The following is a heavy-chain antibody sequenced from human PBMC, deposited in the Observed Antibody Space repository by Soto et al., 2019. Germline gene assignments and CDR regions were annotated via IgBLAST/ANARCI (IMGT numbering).Heavy chain of an antibody. Sequence: QVQLVQSGAEVKKPGASVKVSCKASGYTFTSYDINWVRQATGQGLEWMGWMNPNSGNTGYAQKFQGRDTMTRNTSIGTAYMELSSLRYEDTAVYYCARGRTGYSSGWYLVYYFDYWGQGTLVTVSS. V-gene: IGHV1-8*01. D-gene: IGHD6-19*01. CDR1: GYTFTSYD. CDR2: MNPNSGNT. CDR3: ARGRTGYSSGWYLVYYFDY. J-gene: IGHJ4*02.